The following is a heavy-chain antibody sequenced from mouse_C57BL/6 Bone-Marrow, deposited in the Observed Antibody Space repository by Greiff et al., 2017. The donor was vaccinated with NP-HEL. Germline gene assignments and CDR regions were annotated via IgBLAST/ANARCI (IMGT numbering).Heavy chain of an antibody. CDR2: IWGGGGT. D-gene: IGHD2-13*01. CDR3: AKLGDYDGFAY. CDR1: GFSLTSYG. J-gene: IGHJ3*01. V-gene: IGHV2-9*01. Sequence: VKLMESGPGLVAPSQSLSITCTVSGFSLTSYGVDWVRQPPGKGLEWLGVIWGGGGTNYNFALMSRMSISKDNSMSQVFLKMNSLQTDDTARYYCAKLGDYDGFAYWGQGTLVTVSA.